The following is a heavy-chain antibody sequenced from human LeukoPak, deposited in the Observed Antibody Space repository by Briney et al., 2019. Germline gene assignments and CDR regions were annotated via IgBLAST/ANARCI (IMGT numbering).Heavy chain of an antibody. CDR3: AKVTAYYYMDV. CDR1: GFSFSNYG. D-gene: IGHD5-18*01. V-gene: IGHV3-30*02. CDR2: MRYDGSNK. Sequence: PGGSLRLSCAASGFSFSNYGMHWVRQAPGKGLEWVAFMRYDGSNKYYADSVKGRFTISRDNSKNTLNLQMNSLRADDTAVYHCAKVTAYYYMDVWGTGTTVTVSS. J-gene: IGHJ6*03.